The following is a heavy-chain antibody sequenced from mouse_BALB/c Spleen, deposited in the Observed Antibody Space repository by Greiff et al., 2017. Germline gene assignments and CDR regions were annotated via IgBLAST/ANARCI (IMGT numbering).Heavy chain of an antibody. CDR2: IWAGGST. J-gene: IGHJ4*01. Sequence: VQLVESGPGLVAPSQSLSITCTVSGFSLTSYGVHWVRQPPGKGLEWLGVIWAGGSTNYNSALMSRLSISKDNSKSQVFLKMNSLQTDDTAMYYCARVRITTVVENAMDYWGQGTSVTVSS. V-gene: IGHV2-9*02. CDR1: GFSLTSYG. D-gene: IGHD1-1*01. CDR3: ARVRITTVVENAMDY.